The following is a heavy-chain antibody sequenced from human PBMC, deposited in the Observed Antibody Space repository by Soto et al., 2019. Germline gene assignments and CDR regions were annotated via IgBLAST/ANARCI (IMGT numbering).Heavy chain of an antibody. D-gene: IGHD4-17*01. Sequence: ASVKVSCKASGGTFSSYAISWVRQAPGQGLEWMGIINPSGGSTSYAQKFQGRVTMTRDTSTSTVYMELSSLRSEDTAVYYCARGRNYGDYDYWGQGTLVTVSS. CDR3: ARGRNYGDYDY. CDR2: INPSGGST. J-gene: IGHJ4*02. CDR1: GGTFSSYA. V-gene: IGHV1-46*03.